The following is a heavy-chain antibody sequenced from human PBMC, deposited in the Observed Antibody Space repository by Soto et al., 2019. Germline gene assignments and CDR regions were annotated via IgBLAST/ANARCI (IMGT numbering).Heavy chain of an antibody. Sequence: SETLSLTCVVYGGSFSTYYWTWIRQTPGKGLEWIGYISHSGRTNYDPSLKSRLTMSVDTSQNQFSLQLNSVTAADTAVYYCSYGSSFDYWGQGTLVTVSS. J-gene: IGHJ4*02. CDR1: GGSFSTYY. CDR3: SYGSSFDY. V-gene: IGHV4-59*01. CDR2: ISHSGRT. D-gene: IGHD3-10*01.